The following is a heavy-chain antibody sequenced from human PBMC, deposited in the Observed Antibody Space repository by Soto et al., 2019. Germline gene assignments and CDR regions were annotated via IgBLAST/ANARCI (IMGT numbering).Heavy chain of an antibody. J-gene: IGHJ4*02. CDR3: AKDTSSSW. D-gene: IGHD6-13*01. CDR1: GFTFSKSG. Sequence: EVQLLESGGGLVQPGGSLRLSCVASGFTFSKSGMSWVRQASGKGLEWDSGISAGGGTTYYADSVKGRFTISRDNSKNTLYLQMNSLRAEDTAVYFCAKDTSSSWWGQGTLVTVSS. V-gene: IGHV3-23*01. CDR2: ISAGGGTT.